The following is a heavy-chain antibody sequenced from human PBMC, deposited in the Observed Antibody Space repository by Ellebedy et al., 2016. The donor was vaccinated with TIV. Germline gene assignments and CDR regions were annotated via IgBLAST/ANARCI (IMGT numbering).Heavy chain of an antibody. D-gene: IGHD5-12*01. J-gene: IGHJ3*02. V-gene: IGHV5-51*01. CDR3: ARHVAQWLPRDAFDI. CDR2: IYPGDSDT. CDR1: GYSFTSYW. Sequence: GESLKISCKGSGYSFTSYWIGWVRQMPGKGLEWMGIIYPGDSDTRYSPSFQGQVTISADKSISTAYLQWSSLKASDTAMYYCARHVAQWLPRDAFDIWGQGTMVTVSS.